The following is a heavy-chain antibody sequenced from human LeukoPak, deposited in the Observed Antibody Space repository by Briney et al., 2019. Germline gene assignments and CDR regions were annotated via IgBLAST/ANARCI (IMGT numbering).Heavy chain of an antibody. CDR3: ARGWLVYYFDY. CDR1: GYTFTNHG. D-gene: IGHD6-19*01. J-gene: IGHJ4*02. CDR2: ISDHSRDG. V-gene: IGHV1-18*01. Sequence: GASVKVSCKASGYTFTNHGISWVRQAPGQGLEWVGWISDHSRDGHYAQKFQGRVTMTSDTSATTAYMELRSLRSDDTAVYYCARGWLVYYFDYWGQGTLVTVSS.